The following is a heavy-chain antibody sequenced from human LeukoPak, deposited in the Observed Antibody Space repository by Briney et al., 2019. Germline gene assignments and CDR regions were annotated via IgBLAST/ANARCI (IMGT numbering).Heavy chain of an antibody. CDR2: INGDGSST. Sequence: AGGSLRLSCAGSGFIFSQFWMQWVRQVPGKGLVWVSRINGDGSSTNYADSVKGRFTISRDNAKNTLYLQMSSLRAEDTAVYYCARDGLPAARDIWGQGTMVTVSS. D-gene: IGHD6-6*01. CDR3: ARDGLPAARDI. CDR1: GFIFSQFW. V-gene: IGHV3-74*01. J-gene: IGHJ3*02.